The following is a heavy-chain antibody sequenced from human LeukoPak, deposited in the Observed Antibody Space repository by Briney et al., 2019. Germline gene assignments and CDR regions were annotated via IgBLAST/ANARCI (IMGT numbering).Heavy chain of an antibody. CDR1: GDSISSRSDY. D-gene: IGHD5-18*01. J-gene: IGHJ4*02. CDR2: IYYSGST. V-gene: IGHV4-39*07. Sequence: PSETLSLTCTVSGDSISSRSDYWGWIRQPPGKGLEWIGSIYYSGSTNYNPSLKSRVTISIDTSKNQFSLKLNSVTAADTAVYYCVRDRGYSYGFDYWGQGTLVTVSS. CDR3: VRDRGYSYGFDY.